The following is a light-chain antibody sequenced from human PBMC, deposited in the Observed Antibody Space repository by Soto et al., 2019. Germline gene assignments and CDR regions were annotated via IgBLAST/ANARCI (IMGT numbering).Light chain of an antibody. J-gene: IGLJ2*01. CDR2: DTT. V-gene: IGLV7-46*01. Sequence: QAVVTQEPSLTVSPGGTVTLTCGSSTGAVTNGHYPYWLQQKPGQAPRTLIYDTTDKHSWTPARFSGSLLGGKAALTLSGAQPEDEAEYYCLLSYNGARSYVVFGGGTKLTVL. CDR1: TGAVTNGHY. CDR3: LLSYNGARSYVV.